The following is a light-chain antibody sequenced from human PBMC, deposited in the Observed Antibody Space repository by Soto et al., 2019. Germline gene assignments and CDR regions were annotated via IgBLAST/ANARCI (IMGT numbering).Light chain of an antibody. J-gene: IGLJ1*01. Sequence: QSVLTQPASVSGSPGQSTTISCTGTSSDAGSYNLVSWYQQHPGKAPKLMIYEVKKRPSGVSNRFSGSKSGNTASLAISGLQAEDEADYYCCSYAGSTTFYVFGTGTKVTVL. CDR3: CSYAGSTTFYV. CDR2: EVK. CDR1: SSDAGSYNL. V-gene: IGLV2-23*02.